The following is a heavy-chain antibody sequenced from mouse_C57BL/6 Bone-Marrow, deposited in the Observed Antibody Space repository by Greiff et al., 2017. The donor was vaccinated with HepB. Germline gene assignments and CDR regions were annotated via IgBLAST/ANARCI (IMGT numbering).Heavy chain of an antibody. J-gene: IGHJ1*03. CDR2: IDPSDSYT. V-gene: IGHV1-69*01. CDR1: GYTFTSYW. Sequence: QVQLQQPGAELVMPGASVKLSCKASGYTFTSYWMHWVKQRPRQGLEWIGEIDPSDSYTNYNQKFKGKSTLTVDKSSSTAYMQLSSVTSEDSAVYYCAREETTRYWYFDVWGTGTTVTVSS. CDR3: AREETTRYWYFDV. D-gene: IGHD2-13*01.